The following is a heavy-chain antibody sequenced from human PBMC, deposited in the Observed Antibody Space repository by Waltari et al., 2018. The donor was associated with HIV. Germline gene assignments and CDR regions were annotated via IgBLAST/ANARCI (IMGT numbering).Heavy chain of an antibody. CDR2: SSWSSRSM. D-gene: IGHD2-2*01. CDR1: GFTFADSA. Sequence: EVHLVESGGGLVQPGRSLRISSAASGFTFADSAMHWVRQTPGKGLEVVSVSSWSSRSMCYADSVKRRFTISRDNANISLFLQMSILIPEDTTFYYCAKGPTLTSPPTYFNCWGQGTLVTVSS. J-gene: IGHJ4*02. V-gene: IGHV3-9*01. CDR3: AKGPTLTSPPTYFNC.